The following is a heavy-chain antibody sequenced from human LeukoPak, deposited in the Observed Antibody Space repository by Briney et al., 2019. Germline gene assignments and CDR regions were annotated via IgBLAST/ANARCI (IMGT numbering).Heavy chain of an antibody. J-gene: IGHJ6*03. D-gene: IGHD2-2*02. CDR1: GGSISSYY. CDR3: ARATYRTYYYMDV. V-gene: IGHV4-59*01. Sequence: SETLSLTCTVSGGSISSYYWSWIRQPPGKGLEWIGYIYYSGSTNYNPSLKSRVTISVDTSKNQFSLKLSSVTAADTAVYYCARATYRTYYYMDVWGKGTTVTISS. CDR2: IYYSGST.